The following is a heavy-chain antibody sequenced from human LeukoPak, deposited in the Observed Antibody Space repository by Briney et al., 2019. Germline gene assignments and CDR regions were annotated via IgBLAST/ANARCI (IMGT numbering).Heavy chain of an antibody. D-gene: IGHD4-17*01. Sequence: GASVKVSCKASGYTFTSYAIHWVRQAPGLRLEWMGWIDAGNGKTKYSQNFQGRVTITRDTSATTAYMDLSSLRSEDTAVYYCARARWTSTATTYYLDHWGQGTLVTVSS. V-gene: IGHV1-3*01. CDR3: ARARWTSTATTYYLDH. CDR1: GYTFTSYA. CDR2: IDAGNGKT. J-gene: IGHJ4*02.